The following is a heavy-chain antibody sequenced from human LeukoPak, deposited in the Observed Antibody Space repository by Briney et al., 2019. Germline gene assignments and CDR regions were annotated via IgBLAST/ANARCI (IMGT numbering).Heavy chain of an antibody. V-gene: IGHV1-69*01. CDR3: ARDPYYYDKFDP. J-gene: IGHJ5*02. Sequence: ASVKVSCKASGGTFSSYAISWVRQAPGQGLEWMGGIIPIFGTPNYAQNFQGRVTITADESTSTAYMELSSLRSEDTAVYYCARDPYYYDKFDPWGQGTLVTVSS. CDR2: IIPIFGTP. D-gene: IGHD3-22*01. CDR1: GGTFSSYA.